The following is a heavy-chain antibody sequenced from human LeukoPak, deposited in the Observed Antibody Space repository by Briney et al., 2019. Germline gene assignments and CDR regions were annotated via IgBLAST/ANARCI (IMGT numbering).Heavy chain of an antibody. CDR3: ATEYKGY. Sequence: GSLRLSCVGSEFTFSTYWMSWVRQAPGKGLEWLANIKQDGSEEYYVDSVEGRFTISRDNAKNSLYLQINSLRADDTAIYYCATEYKGYWGQGTLVTVSS. CDR1: EFTFSTYW. V-gene: IGHV3-7*05. CDR2: IKQDGSEE. J-gene: IGHJ4*02. D-gene: IGHD2-15*01.